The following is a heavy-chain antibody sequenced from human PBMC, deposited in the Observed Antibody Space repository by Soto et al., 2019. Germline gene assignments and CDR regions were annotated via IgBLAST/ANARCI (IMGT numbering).Heavy chain of an antibody. V-gene: IGHV3-23*01. CDR3: AKGLSSVNPAY. D-gene: IGHD3-16*01. CDR2: IVPSGNST. CDR1: AFTFSNYA. Sequence: EVQLLESGGGLVQPGGSLRLSCAASAFTFSNYAMSWVRQAPGKGLEWVSAIVPSGNSTYYADSVKGRFTVSRDNSKNTLYLQMHSLRAEDAAVYYCAKGLSSVNPAYWGQGTLVTVSS. J-gene: IGHJ4*02.